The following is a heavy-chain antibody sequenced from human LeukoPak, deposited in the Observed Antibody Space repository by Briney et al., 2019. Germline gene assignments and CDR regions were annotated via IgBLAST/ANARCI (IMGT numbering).Heavy chain of an antibody. J-gene: IGHJ5*02. D-gene: IGHD3-3*01. Sequence: PSETLSLTCTVSGYSISSGYYWGWIRQPPGKGLEWIASIYHSGSTYYNLSLESRVTISVDTSKNQFSLKLSSVTAADTAVYYCARDGRIRFPVTNWFDPWGQGTLVTVSS. CDR3: ARDGRIRFPVTNWFDP. CDR1: GYSISSGYY. CDR2: IYHSGST. V-gene: IGHV4-38-2*02.